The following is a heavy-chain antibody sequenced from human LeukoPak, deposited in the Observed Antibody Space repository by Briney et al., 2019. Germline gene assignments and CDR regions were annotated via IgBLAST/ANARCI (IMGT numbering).Heavy chain of an antibody. CDR1: GFTVSSNY. Sequence: GGSLRLSCAASGFTVSSNYMSWVRQAPGKGLEWVSLIYSGGSTFYADSVKGRFTISRDNSKNTLYLQMNSLRAEDTAVYYCAREYMVRGVRDWYFDLWGRGTLVTVSS. CDR3: AREYMVRGVRDWYFDL. CDR2: IYSGGST. J-gene: IGHJ2*01. V-gene: IGHV3-53*01. D-gene: IGHD3-10*01.